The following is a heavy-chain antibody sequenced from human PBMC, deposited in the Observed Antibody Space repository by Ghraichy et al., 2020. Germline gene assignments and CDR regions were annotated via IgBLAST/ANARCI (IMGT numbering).Heavy chain of an antibody. V-gene: IGHV4-59*08. J-gene: IGHJ4*02. CDR3: ARRDTSTDFDY. CDR2: IYYSGTT. CDR1: GGSISTYY. Sequence: GSLRLSCTVSGGSISTYYWSWIRQPPGKGLEWIGYIYYSGTTNYNPSLKSRVTISVDTSKNQFSLKLSSVTATDTAVYYCARRDTSTDFDYWGQGTLVTVSS. D-gene: IGHD2-2*01.